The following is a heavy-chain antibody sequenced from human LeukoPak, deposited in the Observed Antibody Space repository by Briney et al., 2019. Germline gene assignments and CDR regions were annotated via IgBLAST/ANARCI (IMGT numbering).Heavy chain of an antibody. CDR2: IIPILGIA. CDR1: GGTFSSYA. Sequence: SVKVSCKASGGTFSSYAISWVRQAPGQGLEWMGRIIPILGIANYAQKFQGRVTITADKSTSTAYMELSSLRSEDTAVYYCARVTVTYLSAISPAGDSSSSKWFDPWAREPWSPSPQ. CDR3: ARVTVTYLSAISPAGDSSSSKWFDP. V-gene: IGHV1-69*04. J-gene: IGHJ5*02. D-gene: IGHD6-6*01.